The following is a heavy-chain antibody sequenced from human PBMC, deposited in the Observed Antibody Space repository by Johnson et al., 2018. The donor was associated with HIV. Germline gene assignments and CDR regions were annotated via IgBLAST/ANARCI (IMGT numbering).Heavy chain of an antibody. CDR3: AREATVVMLGYAFDI. CDR2: IKQDGSNK. Sequence: MLLVESGGGLVQPGGSLRLSCAASGFTFSCYWMSWVRQAPGKGLEWVANIKQDGSNKYYADSVKGRFTLSRDNSKNTLYLQMNSLRAEDTAVYYCAREATVVMLGYAFDIWGQGTMVTVSS. CDR1: GFTFSCYW. D-gene: IGHD4-23*01. J-gene: IGHJ3*02. V-gene: IGHV3-7*01.